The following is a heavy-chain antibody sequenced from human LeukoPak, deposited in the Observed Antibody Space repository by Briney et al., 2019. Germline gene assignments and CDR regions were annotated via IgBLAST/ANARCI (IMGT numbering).Heavy chain of an antibody. Sequence: GGSLRLSCAASGFTFDDYAMHWVRQAPGKGLEWVSGISWNSGSIGYADSVKGRFTISRDNAKNSLYLQMNSLRAEDMALYYCAKDYYYDSSGPFDYWGQGTLVTVSS. CDR1: GFTFDDYA. CDR2: ISWNSGSI. V-gene: IGHV3-9*03. J-gene: IGHJ4*02. D-gene: IGHD3-22*01. CDR3: AKDYYYDSSGPFDY.